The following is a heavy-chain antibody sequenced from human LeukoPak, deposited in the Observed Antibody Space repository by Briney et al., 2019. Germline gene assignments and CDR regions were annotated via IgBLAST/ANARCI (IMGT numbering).Heavy chain of an antibody. CDR3: ARLFGDSRVSKS. J-gene: IGHJ5*02. Sequence: SETLSLTCTVSGGSINSNSHYWDWLRQPPGKGLEFIGSIYYSGSTYYNPSLKGRATISVDTSQNQVSLKLNSVTAADTAVYFCARLFGDSRVSKSWGPGTRVTVSS. CDR1: GGSINSNSHY. CDR2: IYYSGST. V-gene: IGHV4-39*01. D-gene: IGHD4-17*01.